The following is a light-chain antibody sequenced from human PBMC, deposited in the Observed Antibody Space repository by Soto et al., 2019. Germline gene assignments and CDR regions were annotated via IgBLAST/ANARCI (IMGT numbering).Light chain of an antibody. J-gene: IGLJ3*02. CDR1: SSDVGGYNY. CDR2: EDS. V-gene: IGLV2-14*01. CDR3: SSYTSSSTQV. Sequence: QSVLTQPASVSGSPGQSITISCTGTSSDVGGYNYVSWYQQHPGKAPKLMIYEDSNRPSGISNRFSGSKSGKTASLTISGLQAEDEADYYCSSYTSSSTQVFGGGTKLTVL.